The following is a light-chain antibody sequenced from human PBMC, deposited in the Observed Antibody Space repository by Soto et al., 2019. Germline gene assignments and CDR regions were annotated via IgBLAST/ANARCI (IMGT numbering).Light chain of an antibody. Sequence: QSALTQPASVSGSPGQSITISCTGTSSDVGGYNYVSWYQQHPGKAPKLMIYDVSNRPSGVSNRFSGSKSGNTASLTISGLQYEDEADYYCSSYTSSTLLVFGTGTKLTVL. CDR3: SSYTSSTLLV. CDR1: SSDVGGYNY. J-gene: IGLJ1*01. V-gene: IGLV2-14*01. CDR2: DVS.